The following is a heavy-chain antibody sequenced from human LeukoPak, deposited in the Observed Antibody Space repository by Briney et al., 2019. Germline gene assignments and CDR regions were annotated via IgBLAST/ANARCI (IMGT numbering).Heavy chain of an antibody. D-gene: IGHD6-19*01. Sequence: SETLSLTCTVSGGSISSYYWSWIRQPPGKGLEWIGYLYYSGSTNCNPSLKSRVTISVDTSKNQFSLKLSSVTAADTAVYYCARAEQWLSMFDLWGRGTLVTVSS. V-gene: IGHV4-59*01. J-gene: IGHJ2*01. CDR3: ARAEQWLSMFDL. CDR2: LYYSGST. CDR1: GGSISSYY.